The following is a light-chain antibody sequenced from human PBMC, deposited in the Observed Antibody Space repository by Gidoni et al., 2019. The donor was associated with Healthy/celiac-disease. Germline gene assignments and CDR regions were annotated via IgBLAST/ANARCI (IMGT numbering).Light chain of an antibody. Sequence: EIVLTQSPATLSLSPGERATLSCRASQRVSSSLAWYQQKPGQAPRLLIYDASNRATGIPARFSGSGSGTDFTLTISSLEPEDFAVYYCQQRSNWPPGGTFGQGTKVEIK. CDR3: QQRSNWPPGGT. J-gene: IGKJ1*01. CDR1: QRVSSS. CDR2: DAS. V-gene: IGKV3-11*01.